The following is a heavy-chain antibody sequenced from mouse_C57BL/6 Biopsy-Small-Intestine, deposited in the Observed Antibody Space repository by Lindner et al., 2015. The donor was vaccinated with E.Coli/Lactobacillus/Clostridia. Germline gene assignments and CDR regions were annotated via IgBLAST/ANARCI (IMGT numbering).Heavy chain of an antibody. CDR2: ISSGSSTI. CDR1: RFTFSDYG. Sequence: VQLQESWGGLVKPGGSLKVSCTASRFTFSDYGMHWVRQAPEKGLEWVAYISSGSSTIYYADTVKGRFTISRDNAKNILFLQMTSLRSEDTAMYYCARPRYYAMDYWGQGTSVTVSS. J-gene: IGHJ4*01. V-gene: IGHV5-17*01. CDR3: ARPRYYAMDY.